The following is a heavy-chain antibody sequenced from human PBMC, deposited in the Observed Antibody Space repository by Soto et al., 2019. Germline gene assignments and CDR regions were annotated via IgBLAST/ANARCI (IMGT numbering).Heavy chain of an antibody. J-gene: IGHJ4*02. CDR3: TKDQRWEVPHYSDY. V-gene: IGHV3-23*01. D-gene: IGHD1-26*01. CDR1: RERFRNSA. CDR2: ISANGIKT. Sequence: SMRLACAACRERFRNSAMTWSLKTKGKGLEWVATISANGIKTYYADSVKGRSTISRDNSKNTLSLQMNSLRVEDTATYYCTKDQRWEVPHYSDYWGRGILVTVSS.